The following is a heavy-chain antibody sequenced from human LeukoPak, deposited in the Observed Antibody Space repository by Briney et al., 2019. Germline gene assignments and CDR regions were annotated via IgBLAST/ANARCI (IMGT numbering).Heavy chain of an antibody. CDR1: GGSFSGYY. J-gene: IGHJ3*02. D-gene: IGHD3-3*01. CDR3: ARTMSGAFDI. CDR2: INHSGST. Sequence: ASETLSLTCADYGGSFSGYYWSWIRQPPGKGLEWIGEINHSGSTNYNPSLKSRVTISVDTSKNQFSLKLSSVTAADTAVYYCARTMSGAFDIWGQGTMVTVSS. V-gene: IGHV4-34*01.